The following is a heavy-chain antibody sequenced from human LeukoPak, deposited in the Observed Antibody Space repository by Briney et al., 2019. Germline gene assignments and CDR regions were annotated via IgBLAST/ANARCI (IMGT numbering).Heavy chain of an antibody. CDR3: ARVGYYGSGSYYSFDY. V-gene: IGHV1-46*01. D-gene: IGHD3-10*01. Sequence: ASVQVYCKASGYTFTSYYMHWVRQAPGQGLEWMGIINPSGGSTSYAQKFQGRVTMTRDTSTSTVYMELSSLRSEDTAVYYCARVGYYGSGSYYSFDYWGQGTLVTVSS. J-gene: IGHJ4*02. CDR1: GYTFTSYY. CDR2: INPSGGST.